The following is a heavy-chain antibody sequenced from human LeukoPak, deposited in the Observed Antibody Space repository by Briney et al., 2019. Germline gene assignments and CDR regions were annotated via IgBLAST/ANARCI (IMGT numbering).Heavy chain of an antibody. CDR1: GFSFTNYS. CDR3: ARTYGSSADAFDI. CDR2: ISDDGSNK. D-gene: IGHD6-6*01. Sequence: GGSLRLSCAASGFSFTNYSVHWVRQAPGKGLEWVALISDDGSNKYYADSVKGRFTISRDNAKNTLCLQMSSLRSEDTAVYYCARTYGSSADAFDIWGQGTMVTVSS. J-gene: IGHJ3*02. V-gene: IGHV3-30*04.